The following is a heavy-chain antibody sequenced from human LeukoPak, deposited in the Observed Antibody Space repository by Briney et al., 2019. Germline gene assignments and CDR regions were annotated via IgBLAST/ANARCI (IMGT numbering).Heavy chain of an antibody. V-gene: IGHV4-34*01. CDR3: ARGPRKSQYKGEVGGDRIYYFDY. D-gene: IGHD3-16*01. CDR2: INLSGST. J-gene: IGHJ4*02. Sequence: KPSETLSLTCTVSGRSISSYYWSWIRQPSGKGLEWVGEINLSGSTNYNQPLKKRVTISVNTSKNQSSLKLSSVTAADTAVYYCARGPRKSQYKGEVGGDRIYYFDYWGQGTLVTVS. CDR1: GRSISSYY.